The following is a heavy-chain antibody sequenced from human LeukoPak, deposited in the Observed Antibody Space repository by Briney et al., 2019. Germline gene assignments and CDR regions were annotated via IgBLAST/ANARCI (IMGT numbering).Heavy chain of an antibody. Sequence: ASVKVSCKASGYTFTSYGISWVRQAPGQGLEWMGWISAYNGNTNYAQKLQGRVTMTSDTSTSTAYMELRSLRSDDTAVYYCARWVGGPAGINYYGMDVWGQGTTVTVSS. D-gene: IGHD2-2*01. CDR1: GYTFTSYG. J-gene: IGHJ6*02. CDR2: ISAYNGNT. CDR3: ARWVGGPAGINYYGMDV. V-gene: IGHV1-18*01.